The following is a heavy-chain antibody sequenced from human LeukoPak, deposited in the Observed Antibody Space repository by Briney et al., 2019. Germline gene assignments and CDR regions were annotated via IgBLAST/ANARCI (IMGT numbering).Heavy chain of an antibody. V-gene: IGHV4-39*01. Sequence: PSETLSLTCTVSGGSISSRSYYWGWIRQPPGKGLEWIGSISYSGSTYYNPSLKSRVTLSVDTSKNQFSLKLSSVTAADTAVYYCARHGPYVYDSGSYYIVGSYFDYWGQGTLVTVSS. CDR3: ARHGPYVYDSGSYYIVGSYFDY. CDR1: GGSISSRSYY. J-gene: IGHJ4*02. D-gene: IGHD3-10*01. CDR2: ISYSGST.